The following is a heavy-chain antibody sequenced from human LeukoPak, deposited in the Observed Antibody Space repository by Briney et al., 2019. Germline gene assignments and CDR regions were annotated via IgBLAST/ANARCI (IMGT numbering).Heavy chain of an antibody. CDR1: GFTFSSYW. D-gene: IGHD4-11*01. V-gene: IGHV3-74*01. CDR3: ARISYSNRTPLDY. Sequence: GGSLRLSCAASGFTFSSYWMHWVRQAPGKGLVWVSRINSDGSSTSYADSVKGRFTISRDNPKNTLYLQMNSLRAEDTAVYYCARISYSNRTPLDYWGQGTLVTVSS. J-gene: IGHJ4*02. CDR2: INSDGSST.